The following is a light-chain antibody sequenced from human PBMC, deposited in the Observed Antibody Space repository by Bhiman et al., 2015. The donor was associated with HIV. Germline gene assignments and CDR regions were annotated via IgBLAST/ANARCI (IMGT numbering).Light chain of an antibody. CDR3: QAWDSSTAV. J-gene: IGLJ2*01. CDR1: AVGDKY. Sequence: SYELIQTPSVSVSPGQTATITCSGDAVGDKYASWYQQKPGQSPVLVIYQDSKRPSGIPERFSGSNSGNTATLTISGTQAMDEADYYCQAWDSSTAVFGGGTKLTVL. CDR2: QDS. V-gene: IGLV3-1*01.